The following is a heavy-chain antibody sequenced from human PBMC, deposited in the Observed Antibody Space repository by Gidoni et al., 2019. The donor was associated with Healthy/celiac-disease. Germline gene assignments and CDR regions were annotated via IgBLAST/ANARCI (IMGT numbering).Heavy chain of an antibody. CDR2: ISSSSSYI. J-gene: IGHJ4*02. Sequence: EVQLVESGGGLVKPGGSLRLSCAASGFTFSSYSMHWVRQAPGKGLEWVSSISSSSSYIYYADSVKGRFTISRDNAKNSLYLQMNSLRAEDTAVYYCARGRTTIFGVVIKKYYFDYWGQGTLVTVSS. CDR1: GFTFSSYS. CDR3: ARGRTTIFGVVIKKYYFDY. D-gene: IGHD3-3*01. V-gene: IGHV3-21*01.